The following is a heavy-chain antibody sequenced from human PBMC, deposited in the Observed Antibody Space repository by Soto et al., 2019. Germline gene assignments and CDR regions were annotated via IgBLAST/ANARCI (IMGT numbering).Heavy chain of an antibody. Sequence: EVQLVESGGGLVQPGGSLRLSCAASGFTFSSHWLHWVRHTPGEGLVSVSRINPDASDADYADSVKGRFTISRDNAKSTLYLDMNSLRAEDTGVYYCARPKTMVYSAFDTWGQGTMVTVSS. CDR2: INPDASDA. V-gene: IGHV3-74*01. J-gene: IGHJ3*02. CDR3: ARPKTMVYSAFDT. CDR1: GFTFSSHW. D-gene: IGHD2-8*01.